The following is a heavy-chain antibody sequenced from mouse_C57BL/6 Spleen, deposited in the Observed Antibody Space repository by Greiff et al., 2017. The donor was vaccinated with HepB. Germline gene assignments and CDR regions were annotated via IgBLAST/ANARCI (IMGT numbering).Heavy chain of an antibody. CDR3: ARTSNRFAY. CDR1: GYTFTSYW. Sequence: QVQLQQPGTELVKPGASVKLSCKASGYTFTSYWMHWVKQRPGQGLEWIGNINPSNGGTNNNEKFNSTATLTGDKSSSTAYMQLSSLTSEDSAFYYCARTSNRFAYWGQGTLVTVSA. V-gene: IGHV1-53*01. D-gene: IGHD4-1*01. J-gene: IGHJ3*01. CDR2: INPSNGGT.